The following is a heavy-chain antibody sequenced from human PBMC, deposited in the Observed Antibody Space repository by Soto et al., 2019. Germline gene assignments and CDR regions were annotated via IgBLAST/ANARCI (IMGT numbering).Heavy chain of an antibody. CDR3: AGDPKVGTFDY. CDR2: IYYSGST. J-gene: IGHJ4*02. V-gene: IGHV4-31*03. Sequence: TLSLTCTVSGGSISSGGYYWSWIRQHPGKGLEWIGYIYYSGSTYYNPSLKSRVTISVDTSKNQFSLKLSSVTAADTAVYYCAGDPKVGTFDYWGQGTLVTVSS. D-gene: IGHD1-26*01. CDR1: GGSISSGGYY.